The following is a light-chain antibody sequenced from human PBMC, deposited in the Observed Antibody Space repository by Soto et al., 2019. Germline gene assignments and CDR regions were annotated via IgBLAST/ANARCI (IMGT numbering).Light chain of an antibody. CDR2: AAS. CDR3: QQSYSTLSIT. CDR1: ESISRH. V-gene: IGKV1-39*01. Sequence: DIQMTQSPSSLSASVEDRVTITCRASESISRHLNWYQQKPGKAPKLLIYAASSLQNGVPSRFSGGGSGTDFSLTISNLQPEDFATYYCQQSYSTLSITFGQGTRLEIK. J-gene: IGKJ5*01.